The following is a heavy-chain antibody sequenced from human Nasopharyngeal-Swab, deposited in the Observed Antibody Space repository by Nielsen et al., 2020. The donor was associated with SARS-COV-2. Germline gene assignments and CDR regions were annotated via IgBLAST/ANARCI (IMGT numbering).Heavy chain of an antibody. CDR2: ISAYNGNT. J-gene: IGHJ6*02. CDR3: ARDFYRNYYDSSGYLDYYYYGMDV. V-gene: IGHV1-18*01. CDR1: GYTFTSYG. D-gene: IGHD3-22*01. Sequence: ASVKVSCKASGYTFTSYGISWVRQAPGQGLEWMGWISAYNGNTNYAQKLQGRVTMTTDTSTSPAYMELRSLRSDDTAVYYCARDFYRNYYDSSGYLDYYYYGMDVWGQGTTVTVSS.